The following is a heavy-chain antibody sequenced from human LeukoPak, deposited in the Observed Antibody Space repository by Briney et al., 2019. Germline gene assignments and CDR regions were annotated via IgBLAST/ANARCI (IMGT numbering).Heavy chain of an antibody. V-gene: IGHV3-15*01. J-gene: IGHJ4*02. Sequence: GGSLRLSCVASGFPFNKAWMSWVRQAPGKGLEWVGCIRSRADGAITDYATPVKGRFTISRDDSKNTLFLQMNSLRSDDTAVYYCTTAFSTYWWPGWGQGTLVAVSS. CDR2: IRSRADGAIT. CDR1: GFPFNKAW. D-gene: IGHD2-8*02. CDR3: TTAFSTYWWPG.